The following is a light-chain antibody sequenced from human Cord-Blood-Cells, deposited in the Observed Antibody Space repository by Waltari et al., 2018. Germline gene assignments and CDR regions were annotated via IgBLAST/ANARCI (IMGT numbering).Light chain of an antibody. CDR3: SSYAASNNVV. Sequence: QSALTHLPFASGSPGQPVTIPCTGNSSHVGGYNYVSRYQQHPGKAPNLMIYTVSKRPEAIPDLFSVSNSGNTASLTVCGRQAEDDADYYFSSYAASNNVVYGGGTRLTVL. CDR1: SSHVGGYNY. CDR2: TVS. J-gene: IGLJ2*01. V-gene: IGLV2-8*01.